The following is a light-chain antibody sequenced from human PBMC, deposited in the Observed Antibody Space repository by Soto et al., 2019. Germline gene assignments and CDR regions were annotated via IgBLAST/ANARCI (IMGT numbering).Light chain of an antibody. CDR2: GAS. Sequence: EIVLTQSPGTLSLSPTERATLSCRASQYISRSSLAWYQQKPGQAPRLLIYGASSRATGIPDRFSGSGSGTAFTLTITRLEPEDFAVYYCQHYGSSPLAFGGGTNVEI. J-gene: IGKJ4*01. CDR1: QYISRSS. CDR3: QHYGSSPLA. V-gene: IGKV3-20*01.